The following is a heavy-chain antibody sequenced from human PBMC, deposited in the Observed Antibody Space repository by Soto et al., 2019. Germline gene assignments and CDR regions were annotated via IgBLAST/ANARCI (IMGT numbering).Heavy chain of an antibody. J-gene: IGHJ6*02. Sequence: QVQLVESGGGVVQPGRSLRLSCAASGFTFSSYAMHWVRQAPGMGLDLVAVISYDGSNKYYADSVKGRFTISRDNSKNTLYLHMNSMRAEYTAVYYSAIGSDIVATCYGMDGWGQGTTVTVSS. CDR2: ISYDGSNK. V-gene: IGHV3-30-3*01. D-gene: IGHD5-12*01. CDR3: AIGSDIVATCYGMDG. CDR1: GFTFSSYA.